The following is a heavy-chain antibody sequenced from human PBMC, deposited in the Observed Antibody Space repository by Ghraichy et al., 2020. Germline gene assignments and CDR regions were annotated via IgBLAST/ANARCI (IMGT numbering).Heavy chain of an antibody. D-gene: IGHD6-13*01. Sequence: LSLTCAASGFIFSGYWMHWVRQAPGKGLVWVSRINTDGSSTNYADSVKGRFTISRENAKNTLYLQMNSLRAEDTAVYYCARRSSSWSFDYWGQGTLVTVSS. CDR1: GFIFSGYW. CDR3: ARRSSSWSFDY. J-gene: IGHJ4*02. CDR2: INTDGSST. V-gene: IGHV3-74*01.